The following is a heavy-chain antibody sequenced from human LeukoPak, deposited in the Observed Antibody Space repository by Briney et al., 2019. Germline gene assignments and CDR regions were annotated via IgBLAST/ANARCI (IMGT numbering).Heavy chain of an antibody. J-gene: IGHJ4*02. V-gene: IGHV3-30*02. CDR2: IRHDGSYQ. CDR3: AKNRDSSDYPRDFDF. D-gene: IGHD3-22*01. CDR1: GFTFSSYG. Sequence: PGGSLRLSCAAFGFTFSSYGMHWVRQTPGKGLEWVAFIRHDGSYQQYADSVKGRFTVSRDNFKDMVYLQMNSLRTEDTAVYYCAKNRDSSDYPRDFDFWGQGTLVTVSS.